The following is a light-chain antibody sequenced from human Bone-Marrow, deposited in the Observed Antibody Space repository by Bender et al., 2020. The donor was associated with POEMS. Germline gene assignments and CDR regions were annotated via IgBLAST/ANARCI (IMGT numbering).Light chain of an antibody. CDR2: DVN. CDR3: CSYAGTYPYV. CDR1: SGSIATKY. Sequence: LTQPHAVSASPGSTVTISCARTSGSIATKYVQWYQQHPGKAPKFLIFDVNKRPPGVPDRFSGSKSDNTASLTISGLQAEDEADYYCCSYAGTYPYVFGTGTKVTVL. J-gene: IGLJ1*01. V-gene: IGLV2-11*01.